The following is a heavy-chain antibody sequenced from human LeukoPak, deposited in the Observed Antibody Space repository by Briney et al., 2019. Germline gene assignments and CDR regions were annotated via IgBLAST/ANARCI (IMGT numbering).Heavy chain of an antibody. Sequence: GGSLRLSCAASGFPFSSYAMSWVRQAPDQGLEWVSALTGTGRTTYYADTVKGRFTISRDNSKNTLYLQMSSLRVEDTAVYYCARGRGYLMTDPEYWGQGTLVTVSS. CDR3: ARGRGYLMTDPEY. J-gene: IGHJ4*02. V-gene: IGHV3-23*01. CDR2: LTGTGRTT. CDR1: GFPFSSYA. D-gene: IGHD2-21*02.